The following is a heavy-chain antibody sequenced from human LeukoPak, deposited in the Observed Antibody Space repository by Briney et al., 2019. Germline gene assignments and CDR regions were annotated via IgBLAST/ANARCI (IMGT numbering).Heavy chain of an antibody. V-gene: IGHV3-74*01. D-gene: IGHD1-26*01. CDR2: INSDGSST. J-gene: IGHJ4*02. CDR1: GFTFSSYW. Sequence: GGSLRLSCAASGFTFSSYWMHWVRQAPGKGLVWVSRINSDGSSTSYADSVKGRFTISRDNAKNSLYLQMNSLRAADTAVYYCVREDRSCYYHWGQGTVVIVSS. CDR3: VREDRSCYYH.